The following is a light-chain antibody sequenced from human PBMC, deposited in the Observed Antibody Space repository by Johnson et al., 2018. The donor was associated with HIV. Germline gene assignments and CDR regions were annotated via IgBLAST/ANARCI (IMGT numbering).Light chain of an antibody. V-gene: IGLV1-51*01. J-gene: IGLJ1*01. CDR3: GTWDSSLSAYV. CDR2: DNH. Sequence: QSVLTQSPSVSAAPGQKVTISCSGSSSNIGNNYVSWYQQLPGTAPKLLIYDNHKRPSGIPDRFSGSTSGTSATLGITGLQTGDEADYYCGTWDSSLSAYVFGTGTKVTVL. CDR1: SSNIGNNY.